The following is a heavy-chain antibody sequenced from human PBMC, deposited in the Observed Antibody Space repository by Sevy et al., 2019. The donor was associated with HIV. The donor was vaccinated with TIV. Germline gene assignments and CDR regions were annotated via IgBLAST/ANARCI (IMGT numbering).Heavy chain of an antibody. J-gene: IGHJ4*02. D-gene: IGHD3-16*01. CDR1: GFSFSTYW. CDR3: VREGLGGFSYSLDC. Sequence: GGSLRLSCAASGFSFSTYWMTWVRQAPGKGLEWVATMNQDGTERDYVDSVKGRFTISRDNTKTSLFLQMNNLSAEDTGVYYCVREGLGGFSYSLDCWGQGTLVTVSS. CDR2: MNQDGTER. V-gene: IGHV3-7*01.